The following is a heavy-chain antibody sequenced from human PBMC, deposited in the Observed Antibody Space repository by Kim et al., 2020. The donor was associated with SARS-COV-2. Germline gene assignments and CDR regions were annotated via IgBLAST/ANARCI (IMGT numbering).Heavy chain of an antibody. V-gene: IGHV1-3*01. CDR2: INAGNGNT. D-gene: IGHD3-10*01. Sequence: ASVKVSCKASGYTFTSYSMHWVRQAPGQRLEWMGWINAGNGNTKYSQKFQGRVTITRDTFASTAYMELSSLRSEDTAVYYCARWAQGPGPMVRDKWYFDYWGQGTLVTVSS. CDR1: GYTFTSYS. CDR3: ARWAQGPGPMVRDKWYFDY. J-gene: IGHJ4*02.